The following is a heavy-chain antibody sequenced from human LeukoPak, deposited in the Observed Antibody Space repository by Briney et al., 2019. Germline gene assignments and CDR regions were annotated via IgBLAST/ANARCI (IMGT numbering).Heavy chain of an antibody. V-gene: IGHV1-2*02. J-gene: IGHJ3*02. CDR2: INPNSGGT. D-gene: IGHD3-10*01. CDR3: ARAWNGSGSYHVFSRAFDI. Sequence: ASVKVSCKASGYTFTGYYMHWVRQAPGQGLEWMGWINPNSGGTNYAQKFQGRVTMARDTSITTAYMELSRLRSDDTAVYYCARAWNGSGSYHVFSRAFDIWGQGTMVTVSS. CDR1: GYTFTGYY.